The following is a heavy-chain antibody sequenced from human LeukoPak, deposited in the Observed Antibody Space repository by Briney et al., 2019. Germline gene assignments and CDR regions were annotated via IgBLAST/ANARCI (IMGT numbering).Heavy chain of an antibody. D-gene: IGHD7-27*01. CDR2: INHSGST. CDR1: AGSFNGYY. V-gene: IGHV4-34*01. CDR3: ARGNWGLFDY. Sequence: SETLSLTCAVYAGSFNGYYWSWLRQPPGKGLEWIGEINHSGSTNYNPSLKSRVTISVDTSKNQFSLKLSSVTAADTAVYYCARGNWGLFDYWGQGTLVTVSS. J-gene: IGHJ4*02.